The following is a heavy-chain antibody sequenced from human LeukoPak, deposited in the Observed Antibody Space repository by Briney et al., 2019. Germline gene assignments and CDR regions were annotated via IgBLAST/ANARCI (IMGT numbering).Heavy chain of an antibody. CDR2: IYTSGST. Sequence: SETLSFTCTVSGGSISSYYWSWIRQPAGKGLEWIGRIYTSGSTNYNPSLKSRVTISVDKSKNQFSLKLSSVTAADTAVYYCARDRSRYYYGSGSYYEGNFDYWGQGTLVTVSS. CDR3: ARDRSRYYYGSGSYYEGNFDY. CDR1: GGSISSYY. V-gene: IGHV4-4*07. D-gene: IGHD3-10*01. J-gene: IGHJ4*02.